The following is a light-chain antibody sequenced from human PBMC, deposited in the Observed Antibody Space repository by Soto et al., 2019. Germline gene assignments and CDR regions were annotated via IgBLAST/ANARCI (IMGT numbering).Light chain of an antibody. CDR2: DVS. Sequence: AAMPQPGSVFGSTGQPVTISCTGTSSDVGSYIYVSWYQQHPGKAPKLMIYDVSKRPSGVANRFSGSKSGNTASLTISGLQAEDEADYYCFSYAASSTEIYGIGPNDAVL. CDR3: FSYAASSTEI. V-gene: IGLV2-11*01. J-gene: IGLJ1*01. CDR1: SSDVGSYIY.